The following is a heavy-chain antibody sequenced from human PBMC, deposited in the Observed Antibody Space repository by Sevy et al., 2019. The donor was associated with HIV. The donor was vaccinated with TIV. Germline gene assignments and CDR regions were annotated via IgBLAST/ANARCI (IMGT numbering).Heavy chain of an antibody. Sequence: GGSLRLSCAASGFTFSSFAMGWVRQAPGKGLDWISVISGTGDYTYYADSVKGRFTSSRDNSKNTLILQMNSLRAEDTAIFYCAKKMGGGSGMAFLVDYWGQGTLVTVSS. J-gene: IGHJ4*02. CDR3: AKKMGGGSGMAFLVDY. D-gene: IGHD5-18*01. V-gene: IGHV3-23*01. CDR2: ISGTGDYT. CDR1: GFTFSSFA.